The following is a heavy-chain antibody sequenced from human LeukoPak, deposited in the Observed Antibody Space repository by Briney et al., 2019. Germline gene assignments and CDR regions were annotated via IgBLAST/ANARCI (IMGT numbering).Heavy chain of an antibody. CDR2: IYYSGGT. CDR1: GGSISSYY. Sequence: PSETLSLTCAVSGGSISSYYWSWIRQPPGKGLGWIGYIYYSGGTNYNPSLKSRVTISVDTSKNQFSLKLSSVTAADTAVYYCARRDSSSWYYFDYWGQGTLVTVSS. J-gene: IGHJ4*02. D-gene: IGHD6-13*01. V-gene: IGHV4-59*08. CDR3: ARRDSSSWYYFDY.